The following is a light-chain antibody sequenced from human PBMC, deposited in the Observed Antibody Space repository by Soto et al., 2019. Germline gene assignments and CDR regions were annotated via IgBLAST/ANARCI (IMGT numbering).Light chain of an antibody. V-gene: IGKV1-9*01. CDR2: AAS. Sequence: QLTQSPSSLSASVGDRVTITCRASQGISSYLAWYQQNPGKAPKLLIYAASTLQSGVPSRFSGSGSGTDFTLIISSLQPEDSAIYYCQQVNRYPPTFGGGTRVAIK. CDR1: QGISSY. J-gene: IGKJ4*01. CDR3: QQVNRYPPT.